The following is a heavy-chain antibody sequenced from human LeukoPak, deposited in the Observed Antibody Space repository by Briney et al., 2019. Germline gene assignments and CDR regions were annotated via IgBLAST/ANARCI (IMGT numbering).Heavy chain of an antibody. CDR1: GVTFSSFE. J-gene: IGHJ4*02. CDR3: AREGGWTFDY. D-gene: IGHD2-15*01. Sequence: PGGSLRLSCAASGVTFSSFEMNWVRQAPGKGLEWVSYISSGGSTRYYADSVKGRFTISRDSAKNSLYLQMYSLRAEDTAVYYCAREGGWTFDYWGQGTLVTVSS. V-gene: IGHV3-48*03. CDR2: ISSGGSTR.